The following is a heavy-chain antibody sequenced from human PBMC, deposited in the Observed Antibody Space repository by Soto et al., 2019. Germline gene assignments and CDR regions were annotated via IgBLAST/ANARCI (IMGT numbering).Heavy chain of an antibody. J-gene: IGHJ6*02. Sequence: ASVKVSCKASGYTFTSYAMHWVRQAPGQRLEWMGWINAGNGNTKYSQKFQGRVTITRDTSASTAYMELSSLRSEDTAVYYCARDGGRHCSGGSCYGYGMDVRGQGTTVTVSS. CDR3: ARDGGRHCSGGSCYGYGMDV. CDR2: INAGNGNT. CDR1: GYTFTSYA. D-gene: IGHD2-15*01. V-gene: IGHV1-3*01.